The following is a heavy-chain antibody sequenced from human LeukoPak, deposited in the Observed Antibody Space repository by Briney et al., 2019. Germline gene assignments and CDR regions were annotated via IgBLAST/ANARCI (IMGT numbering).Heavy chain of an antibody. CDR1: GGTFSSYA. D-gene: IGHD3-16*01. J-gene: IGHJ6*04. CDR3: ARDIGYLGDPMDV. Sequence: AASVKVSCKASGGTFSSYAISWVRQAPGQGLEWMGGITPIFGTANYAQKFQGRVTITADESTSTAYMELSSLRSEDTAVYYCARDIGYLGDPMDVWGKGTTVTISS. V-gene: IGHV1-69*13. CDR2: ITPIFGTA.